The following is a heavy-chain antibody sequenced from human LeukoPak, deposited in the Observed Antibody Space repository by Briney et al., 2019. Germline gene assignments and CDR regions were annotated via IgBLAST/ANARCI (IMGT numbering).Heavy chain of an antibody. CDR3: ARDLTSAYWSPGGYYYYMDV. Sequence: PGGSLRLSCVGSGFSFSEYSMNRVRQSPGEGLEWISYITSRSAFTYFAGSVKGRFTISRGDARNSVYLHLNALRVDDTAVYYCARDLTSAYWSPGGYYYYMDVWGKGTAVTVSS. J-gene: IGHJ6*03. CDR1: GFSFSEYS. CDR2: ITSRSAFT. D-gene: IGHD3-16*01. V-gene: IGHV3-48*01.